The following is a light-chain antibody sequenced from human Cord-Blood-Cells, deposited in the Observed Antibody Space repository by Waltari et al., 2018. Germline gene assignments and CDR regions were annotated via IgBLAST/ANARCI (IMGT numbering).Light chain of an antibody. CDR1: QSVSSSY. V-gene: IGKV3-20*01. J-gene: IGKJ3*01. CDR2: GAS. CDR3: QQYGSSPPT. Sequence: EIVLTQSPGTLSLSPGERATLSCRARQSVSSSYLAWYQQKPGQAPRLLIYGASSSATGIPDRFSGSGSGTDYTLTISRLEPEDFAVYYCQQYGSSPPTF.